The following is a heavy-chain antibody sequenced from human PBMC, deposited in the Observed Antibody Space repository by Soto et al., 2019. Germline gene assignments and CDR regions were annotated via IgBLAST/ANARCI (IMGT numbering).Heavy chain of an antibody. V-gene: IGHV3-11*01. J-gene: IGHJ6*02. CDR2: MRSRGRTI. CDR1: GFTFSDYY. D-gene: IGHD3-16*01. Sequence: WGSLRLSGAASGFTFSDYYLSWIRQASGKGREWLSHMRSRGRTISYADSVKGRFTISRDNAKTSLYLQINSLRAEDTAVYYWARASGGVRYYYGMDVWGQGTTVTVSS. CDR3: ARASGGVRYYYGMDV.